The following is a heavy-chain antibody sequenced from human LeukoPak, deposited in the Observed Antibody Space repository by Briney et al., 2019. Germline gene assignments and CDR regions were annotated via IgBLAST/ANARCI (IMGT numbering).Heavy chain of an antibody. CDR2: IYPRDGST. Sequence: ASVKVSCKASGYTFTSNYIHWVRQPPGQGLEWMGMIYPRDGSTSYAQKFQGRVTVTRDTSTSTEHMELRGQRSEDTAVYYCARDQEGFDYWGQGTLVTVSS. J-gene: IGHJ4*02. CDR3: ARDQEGFDY. CDR1: GYTFTSNY. V-gene: IGHV1-46*01.